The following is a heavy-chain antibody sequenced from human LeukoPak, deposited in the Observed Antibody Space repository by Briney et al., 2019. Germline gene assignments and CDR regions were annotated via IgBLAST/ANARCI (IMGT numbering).Heavy chain of an antibody. CDR1: GFTFSSYW. D-gene: IGHD3-3*01. J-gene: IGHJ6*02. CDR3: AREVYDFWSGYPYYYYYYGMDV. V-gene: IGHV3-74*01. Sequence: GGSLRLSCAASGFTFSSYWMHWVRQGPGKGLVCVSRNNSDGSSTSYADSVKGRFTISRDNAKNTLYLQMNSLRAEDTAVYYCAREVYDFWSGYPYYYYYYGMDVWGQGTTVTVSS. CDR2: NNSDGSST.